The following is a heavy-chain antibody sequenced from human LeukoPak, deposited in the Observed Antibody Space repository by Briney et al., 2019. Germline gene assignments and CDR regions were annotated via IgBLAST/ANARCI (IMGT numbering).Heavy chain of an antibody. Sequence: PSETLSLTCTVSGGSISGYYWSWIRQPPGKGLEWIGRIYTSGSTNYNPSLKSRVTMSVDTSENQFSLKLSSVTAADTAVYYCARESGSYFPDYWGQGTLVTVSS. CDR3: ARESGSYFPDY. CDR2: IYTSGST. CDR1: GGSISGYY. V-gene: IGHV4-4*07. D-gene: IGHD1-26*01. J-gene: IGHJ4*02.